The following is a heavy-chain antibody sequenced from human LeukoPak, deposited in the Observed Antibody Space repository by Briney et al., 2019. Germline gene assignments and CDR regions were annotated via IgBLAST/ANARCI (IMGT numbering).Heavy chain of an antibody. CDR2: IHSSGTT. V-gene: IGHV4-59*01. CDR1: GGSISNYY. CDR3: VRREGYSSSPLGS. J-gene: IGHJ5*02. Sequence: PSETLSLTYTVSGGSISNYYWTWIRQPPGKGLDWIGYIHSSGTTHYSPSVRGRVNMSLDTSKNQFSLNLSSVAAADTAFYYCVRREGYSSSPLGSWGQGTLVIVSS. D-gene: IGHD2-15*01.